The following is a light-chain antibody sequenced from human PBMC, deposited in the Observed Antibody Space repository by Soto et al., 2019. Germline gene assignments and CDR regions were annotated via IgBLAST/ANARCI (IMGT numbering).Light chain of an antibody. Sequence: EIVLTQSPATLSLSPGERATLSCRASQSVSSYLAWYQQKPGQAPRLLIYDASNRATGIPARFSGSGSGTDFPLTISSLGPEDFAGYFCQQRSNWPLTFGGGTKVEIK. CDR1: QSVSSY. CDR2: DAS. J-gene: IGKJ4*01. CDR3: QQRSNWPLT. V-gene: IGKV3-11*01.